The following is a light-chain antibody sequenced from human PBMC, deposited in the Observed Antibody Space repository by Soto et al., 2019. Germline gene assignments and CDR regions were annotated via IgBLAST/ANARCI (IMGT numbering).Light chain of an antibody. J-gene: IGKJ1*01. CDR1: QSVVSS. CDR2: GAS. V-gene: IGKV3-15*01. CDR3: QQHNIWPPWT. Sequence: EIVMTQSPATLSVSPGERATLSCWASQSVVSSLAWYQQRPGQAPRLLIYGASTRATGIPARFVGSGSGTEFTLTISSLQSEDFAVYYCQQHNIWPPWTFGQGTKVEIQ.